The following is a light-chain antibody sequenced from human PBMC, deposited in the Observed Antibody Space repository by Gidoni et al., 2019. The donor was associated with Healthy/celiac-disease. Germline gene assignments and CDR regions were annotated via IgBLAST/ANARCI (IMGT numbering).Light chain of an antibody. CDR2: DAS. V-gene: IGKV3-11*01. CDR3: QQRSNWRVT. Sequence: EIVLTQSPATLSLSPGERATLSCRASQSVSSYLAWYQQKPGQAPRLLIYDASNRATGIPARFNGSGSGTDFTLTISSLEPEDFAVYYCQQRSNWRVTFXPXTKVDIK. CDR1: QSVSSY. J-gene: IGKJ3*01.